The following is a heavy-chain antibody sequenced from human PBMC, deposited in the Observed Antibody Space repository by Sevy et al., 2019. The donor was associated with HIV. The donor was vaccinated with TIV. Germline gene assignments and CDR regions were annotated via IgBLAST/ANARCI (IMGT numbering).Heavy chain of an antibody. CDR2: IDDSGST. CDR1: GGSISSGCYY. CDR3: ARENIVLVPAAKYYYYGMDV. Sequence: SETLSLTCTVSGGSISSGCYYWIWILQHPGRGLDWIGYIDDSGSTYYNPSLRSRVTISVDTPKNQFSMTLSSVTAAETAVYYCARENIVLVPAAKYYYYGMDVWGQGTTVTVSS. D-gene: IGHD2-2*01. J-gene: IGHJ6*02. V-gene: IGHV4-31*03.